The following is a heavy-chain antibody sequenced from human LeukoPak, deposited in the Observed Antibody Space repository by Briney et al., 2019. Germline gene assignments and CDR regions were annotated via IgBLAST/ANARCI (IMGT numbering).Heavy chain of an antibody. CDR2: INHSGST. CDR3: ARTPWSRQRGFDY. CDR1: GGSFSGYY. D-gene: IGHD3-3*01. V-gene: IGHV4-34*01. Sequence: PSETLSLTCAVYGGSFSGYYWSWIRQPPGKGLEWIGEINHSGSTNYNPSLKSRVTISVDTSKNQFSLKLSSVTAADTAVYYCARTPWSRQRGFDYWGQGTLVTVSS. J-gene: IGHJ4*02.